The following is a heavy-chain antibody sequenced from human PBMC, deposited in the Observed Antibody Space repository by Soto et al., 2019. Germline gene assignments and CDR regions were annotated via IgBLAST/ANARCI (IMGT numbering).Heavy chain of an antibody. J-gene: IGHJ4*02. CDR1: GGTFSSYT. V-gene: IGHV1-69*02. CDR2: IIPILGIA. D-gene: IGHD2-15*01. CDR3: AGTLGYCSGGSCYAYYFDY. Sequence: GASVKVSCKASGGTFSSYTISWVRQAPGQGLEWMGRIIPILGIANYAQKFQGRVTITADKSTSTAYMELSSLRSGDTAVYYCAGTLGYCSGGSCYAYYFDYWGQGTLVTVSS.